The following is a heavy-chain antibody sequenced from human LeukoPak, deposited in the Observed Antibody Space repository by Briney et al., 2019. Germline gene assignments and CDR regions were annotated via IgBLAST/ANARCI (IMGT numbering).Heavy chain of an antibody. CDR1: GYTFTDYY. CDR3: ARRPGY. J-gene: IGHJ4*02. V-gene: IGHV1-2*02. D-gene: IGHD1-14*01. CDR2: INPNRGGT. Sequence: ASVKVSCKASGYTFTDYYIHWVRQAPGQGLEWMGWINPNRGGTKYAQKFQGRVTMTRDTSIGTAYMELSRLRSDDTAVYYCARRPGYWGQGTLVTVPS.